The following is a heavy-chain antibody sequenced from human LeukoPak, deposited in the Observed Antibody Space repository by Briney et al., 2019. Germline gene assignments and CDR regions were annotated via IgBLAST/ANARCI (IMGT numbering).Heavy chain of an antibody. V-gene: IGHV1-69*04. D-gene: IGHD3-10*01. CDR2: FIPILGIA. J-gene: IGHJ3*02. CDR3: ARDPYYYGSGSYYPSDAFDI. CDR1: GGTFSSYA. Sequence: ASVKVSCKASGGTFSSYAISWVRQAPGQGLEWMGRFIPILGIANYAQKFQGRVTITADKSTSTAYMELSSLRSEDTAVYYCARDPYYYGSGSYYPSDAFDIWGQGTMVTVSS.